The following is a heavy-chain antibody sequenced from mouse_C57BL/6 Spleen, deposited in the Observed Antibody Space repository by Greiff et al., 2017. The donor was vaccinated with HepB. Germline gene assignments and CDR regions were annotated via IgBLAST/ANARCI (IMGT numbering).Heavy chain of an antibody. CDR3: AYSKDWYFDV. V-gene: IGHV1-54*01. CDR1: GYAFTNYL. J-gene: IGHJ1*03. Sequence: QVQLKQSGAELVRPGTSVKVSCKASGYAFTNYLIEWVKQRPGQGLEWIGVINPGSGGTNYNEKFKGKATLTADKSSSTAYMQLSSLTSEDSAVYFCAYSKDWYFDVWGTGTTVTVSS. D-gene: IGHD2-5*01. CDR2: INPGSGGT.